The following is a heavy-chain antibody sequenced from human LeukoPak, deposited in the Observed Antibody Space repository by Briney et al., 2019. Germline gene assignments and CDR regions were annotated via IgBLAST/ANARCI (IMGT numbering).Heavy chain of an antibody. V-gene: IGHV1-2*02. Sequence: ASVKVSCKASRSFTGYYMHWVRQAPGQGLEWMGWINPNSGDTNYAQKFQGRVTMTRDTSISTAYMELSRLRSDGTAVYYCAREDDSSGYYYDYWGQGTLVTVSS. D-gene: IGHD3-22*01. CDR3: AREDDSSGYYYDY. J-gene: IGHJ4*02. CDR2: INPNSGDT. CDR1: RSFTGYY.